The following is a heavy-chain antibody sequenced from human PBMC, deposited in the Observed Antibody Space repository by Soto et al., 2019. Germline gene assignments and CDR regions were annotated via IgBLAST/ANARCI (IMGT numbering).Heavy chain of an antibody. J-gene: IGHJ4*02. CDR3: ARVPPDKNVMRAFDY. CDR1: GYTFTGYY. D-gene: IGHD2-8*01. Sequence: XVKVSCNASGYTFTGYYMHWVRQAPGEGLEWMGWINPNSVGTNYAQKFHGRVTMTRDTSISTAYMELSRLRSDDTAVYYCARVPPDKNVMRAFDYWGQGTLVTVSS. V-gene: IGHV1-2*02. CDR2: INPNSVGT.